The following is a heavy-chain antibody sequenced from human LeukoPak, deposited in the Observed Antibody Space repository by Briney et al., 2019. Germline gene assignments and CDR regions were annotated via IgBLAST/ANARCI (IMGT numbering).Heavy chain of an antibody. J-gene: IGHJ4*02. V-gene: IGHV3-7*01. Sequence: GGSLRLSCAVSGFTFSSYWMSWVRQAPGEGLEWLANINQDGSEKYYVDSVKGRFTISRDNAKNSLYLQMNSLRVEDTAVYYCARRLYSSGWTDYWGQGTLVIVSS. CDR1: GFTFSSYW. D-gene: IGHD6-19*01. CDR3: ARRLYSSGWTDY. CDR2: INQDGSEK.